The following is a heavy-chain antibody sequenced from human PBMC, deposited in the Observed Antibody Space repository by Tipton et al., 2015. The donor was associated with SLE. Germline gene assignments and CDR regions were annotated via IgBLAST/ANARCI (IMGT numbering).Heavy chain of an antibody. CDR3: AKSPFKLHLAHGLSRGNWFDP. J-gene: IGHJ5*02. V-gene: IGHV3-33*06. CDR2: IWFDGSNK. D-gene: IGHD3-3*02. CDR1: GFTFSRYA. Sequence: SLRLSCAASGFTFSRYAMHWVRQAPGKGLEWVAVIWFDGSNKYYEESVKGRFTISRDNSRSTLYLQMNNLGVEDTAFYYCAKSPFKLHLAHGLSRGNWFDPWGQGTLVTVSS.